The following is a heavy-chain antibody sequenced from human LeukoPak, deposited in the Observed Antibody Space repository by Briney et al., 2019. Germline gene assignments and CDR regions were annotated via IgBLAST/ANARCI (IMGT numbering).Heavy chain of an antibody. Sequence: PGGSLRLSCAASGFTVSSNYMSWVRQAPGKGLEWVSVICSGGYTYYADSVKGRFTISRDNSKNTLYLQMNSLRAEDTAVYYCARLHSGSYLDYWGQGTLVTVSS. V-gene: IGHV3-66*04. D-gene: IGHD1-26*01. J-gene: IGHJ4*02. CDR3: ARLHSGSYLDY. CDR1: GFTVSSNY. CDR2: ICSGGYT.